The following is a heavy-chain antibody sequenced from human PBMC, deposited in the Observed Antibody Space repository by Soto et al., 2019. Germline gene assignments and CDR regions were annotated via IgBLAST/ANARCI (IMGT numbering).Heavy chain of an antibody. CDR2: ISYDGSNK. J-gene: IGHJ4*03. CDR3: ARDSYGSGSFDY. D-gene: IGHD3-10*01. Sequence: GGSLILSCSASGFTFISYAMHWVGRAPGKGLEWVAVISYDGSNKYYADSVKGRFTISRDNSKNTLYLQMNSLRAEDTAVYYCARDSYGSGSFDYWGQGNTVTVSS. CDR1: GFTFISYA. V-gene: IGHV3-30-3*01.